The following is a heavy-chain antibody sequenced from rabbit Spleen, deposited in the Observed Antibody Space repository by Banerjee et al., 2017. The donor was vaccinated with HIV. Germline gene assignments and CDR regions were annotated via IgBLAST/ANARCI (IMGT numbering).Heavy chain of an antibody. V-gene: IGHV1S40*01. CDR1: GFSFSSSYW. J-gene: IGHJ6*01. Sequence: QSLEESGGDLVKPGASLTLTCTASGFSFSSSYWICWVRQAPGKGLEWVACMVPDTNHIYYANWAKGRFTISRTSSTTVTLQMTSLTAADTATYFCARDTVYAAYAGFGHATLHYFDFWGQGTLVTVS. CDR3: ARDTVYAAYAGFGHATLHYFDF. D-gene: IGHD6-1*01. CDR2: MVPDTNHI.